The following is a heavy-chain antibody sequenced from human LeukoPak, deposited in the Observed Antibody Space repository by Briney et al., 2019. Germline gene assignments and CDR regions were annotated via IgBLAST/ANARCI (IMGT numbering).Heavy chain of an antibody. CDR3: ASFGYPGYALDV. D-gene: IGHD3-16*02. V-gene: IGHV3-23*01. Sequence: GGSLRLSCAASGFTFSNHAMSWVRQAPGKGLEWVSAVSVSGGSTNYADSVQGRFIISRDNSKNTLQMNSLRTEDTAVYYCASFGYPGYALDVWGQGTTVTVSS. CDR1: GFTFSNHA. J-gene: IGHJ6*02. CDR2: VSVSGGST.